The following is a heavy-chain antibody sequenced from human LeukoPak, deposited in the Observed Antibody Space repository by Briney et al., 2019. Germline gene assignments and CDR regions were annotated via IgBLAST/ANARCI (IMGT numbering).Heavy chain of an antibody. CDR3: AKSKTIFGWFDP. V-gene: IGHV3-11*01. CDR1: GFPFSDYY. J-gene: IGHJ5*02. D-gene: IGHD3-3*01. CDR2: ISSGGSPI. Sequence: GGSLRLSCAVSGFPFSDYYMSWLRQAPGKGLEWLSYISSGGSPISHADSVKGRFTISRDNAENSLYLQMNSLRAGDTAVYYCAKSKTIFGWFDPWGQGTLVTVSS.